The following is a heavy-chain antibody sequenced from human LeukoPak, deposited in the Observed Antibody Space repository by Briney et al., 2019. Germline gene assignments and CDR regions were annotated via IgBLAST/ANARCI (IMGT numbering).Heavy chain of an antibody. CDR2: IKQDGSEK. D-gene: IGHD3-22*01. V-gene: IGHV3-7*03. J-gene: IGHJ3*02. CDR1: GFTSSSYW. Sequence: GGSLRLSCAASGFTSSSYWMSWVRQAPGKGLEWVANIKQDGSEKYYVDSVKGRFTISRDNSKNTLYLQMNSLRAEDTAVYYCAKDRPDYYDSSEDAFDIWGQGTMVTVSS. CDR3: AKDRPDYYDSSEDAFDI.